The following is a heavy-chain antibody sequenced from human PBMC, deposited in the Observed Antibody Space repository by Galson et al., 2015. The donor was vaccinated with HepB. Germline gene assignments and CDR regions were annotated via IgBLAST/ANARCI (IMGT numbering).Heavy chain of an antibody. CDR3: ARDEGYSYGYTSGYYYYGMDV. CDR2: IIPILGIA. J-gene: IGHJ6*02. V-gene: IGHV1-69*04. D-gene: IGHD5-18*01. CDR1: GGTFSSYT. Sequence: SVKVSCKASGGTFSSYTISWVRQAPGQGLEWMGRIIPILGIANYAQKFQGRVTITADKSTSTAYMELSSLRSEDTAVYYCARDEGYSYGYTSGYYYYGMDVWGQGTTVTVSS.